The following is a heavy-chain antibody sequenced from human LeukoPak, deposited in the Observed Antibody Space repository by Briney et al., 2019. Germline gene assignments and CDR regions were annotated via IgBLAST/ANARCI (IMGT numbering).Heavy chain of an antibody. Sequence: GGSLRLSCAASGFTFSSYEMNWVRQAPGKGLEWVSYISSSGSTIYYADSVKGRFTISRGNAKNSLYLQMNSLRAEDTAVYYCARDGGILTGHFDYWGQGTLVTVSS. CDR2: ISSSGSTI. CDR3: ARDGGILTGHFDY. V-gene: IGHV3-48*03. D-gene: IGHD3-9*01. J-gene: IGHJ4*02. CDR1: GFTFSSYE.